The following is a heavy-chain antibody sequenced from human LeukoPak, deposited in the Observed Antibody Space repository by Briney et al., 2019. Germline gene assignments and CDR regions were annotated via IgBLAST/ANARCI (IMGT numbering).Heavy chain of an antibody. CDR1: GGSISNFY. Sequence: SETLSLTCTVSGGSISNFYWSWIRQPAGKGLEWIGRISTSGNTDYNPYLKSRVTISVDTSKNQFSLKLSSVTAADTAVYYCARHVVIVGPIDYWGQGTLVTVSS. D-gene: IGHD1-26*01. CDR2: ISTSGNT. V-gene: IGHV4-4*07. J-gene: IGHJ4*02. CDR3: ARHVVIVGPIDY.